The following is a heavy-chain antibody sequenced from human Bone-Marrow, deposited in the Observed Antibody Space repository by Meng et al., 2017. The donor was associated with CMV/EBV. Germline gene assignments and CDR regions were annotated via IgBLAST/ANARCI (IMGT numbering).Heavy chain of an antibody. CDR3: ARAPYYYDSSGYPDY. CDR2: IYHSGST. CDR1: GFTFSSYSM. V-gene: IGHV4-4*02. Sequence: GSLSLSCAASGFTFSSYSMNWVRQAPGKGLEWIGEIYHSGSTNYNPSLKSRVTISVDKSKNQFSLKLSSVTAADTAVYYCARAPYYYDSSGYPDYWGQGTLVTVSS. D-gene: IGHD3-22*01. J-gene: IGHJ4*02.